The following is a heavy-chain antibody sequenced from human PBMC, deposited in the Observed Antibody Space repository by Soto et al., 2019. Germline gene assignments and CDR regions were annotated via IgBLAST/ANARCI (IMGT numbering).Heavy chain of an antibody. Sequence: TLSLTCTVSGGSISSSSYYWGWIRQSPGKGLEWIGTIYYSGDTYYNPSLKSRVTTSVDTSTNHFSLKPSSVTAADTAVYYCGRRRCSGGSCFFDYWGQGTLVTVSS. CDR3: GRRRCSGGSCFFDY. D-gene: IGHD2-15*01. V-gene: IGHV4-39*02. CDR1: GGSISSSSYY. CDR2: IYYSGDT. J-gene: IGHJ4*02.